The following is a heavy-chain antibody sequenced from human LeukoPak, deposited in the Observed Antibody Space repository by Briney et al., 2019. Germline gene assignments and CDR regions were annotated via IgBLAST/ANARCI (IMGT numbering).Heavy chain of an antibody. D-gene: IGHD3-16*01. CDR3: ARWGILELRPSFDY. J-gene: IGHJ4*02. Sequence: GGSLRLSCAASGFTFSNYAIHWIRQAPGKGLEWVAVISYDGSNKYYADSVKGRFTISRDNSRNTLYLQMNSLSAEDTAVYYCARWGILELRPSFDYWGQGTLVTVSS. CDR2: ISYDGSNK. CDR1: GFTFSNYA. V-gene: IGHV3-30-3*01.